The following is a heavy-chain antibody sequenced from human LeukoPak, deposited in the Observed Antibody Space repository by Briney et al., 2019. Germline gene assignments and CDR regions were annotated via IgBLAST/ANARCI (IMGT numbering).Heavy chain of an antibody. CDR2: IHTSGST. V-gene: IGHV4-4*07. D-gene: IGHD3-10*01. CDR1: GGSISSYY. CDR3: ARAGMYYYGSGSYYRKDLFDY. Sequence: SETLSLTCTVSGGSISSYYWSWIRQPAGKGLEWIGRIHTSGSTNYNPSLKSRVTMSEDTSKNQFSLKLSSVTAADTAVYYCARAGMYYYGSGSYYRKDLFDYWGQGTLVTVSS. J-gene: IGHJ4*02.